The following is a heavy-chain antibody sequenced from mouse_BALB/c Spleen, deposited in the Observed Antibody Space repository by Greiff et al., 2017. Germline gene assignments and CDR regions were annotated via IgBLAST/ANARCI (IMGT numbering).Heavy chain of an antibody. V-gene: IGHV1-15*01. J-gene: IGHJ4*01. CDR2: IDPETGGT. CDR1: GYTFTDYE. Sequence: VQLQQSGAELVRPGASVTLSCKASGYTFTDYEMHWVKQTPVHGLEWIGAIDPETGGTAYNQKFKGKATLTADKSSSTAYIQLSSLSSEDSAVYFCATAAYYYAMDYWGQGTSVTVSS. CDR3: ATAAYYYAMDY.